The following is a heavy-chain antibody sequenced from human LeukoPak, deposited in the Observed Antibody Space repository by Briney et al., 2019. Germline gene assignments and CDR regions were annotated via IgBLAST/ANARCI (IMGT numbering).Heavy chain of an antibody. D-gene: IGHD6-6*01. CDR1: GFSFSTYS. V-gene: IGHV3-48*01. Sequence: GGSLRLSCAASGFSFSTYSMNWVRQAPGKGLEWISYISNTSDTIYYADSVKGRFTISRDNSKNTLYLQMNSLRAEDTAVYYCAKETYSSSSDYWGQGTLVTVSS. CDR3: AKETYSSSSDY. J-gene: IGHJ4*02. CDR2: ISNTSDTI.